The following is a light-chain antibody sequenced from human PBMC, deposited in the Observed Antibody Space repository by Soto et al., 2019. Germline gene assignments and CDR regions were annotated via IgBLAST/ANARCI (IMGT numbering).Light chain of an antibody. J-gene: IGKJ4*01. CDR1: HSISNK. Sequence: EVVMTQSPATLSVSPGDSATLSCRTSHSISNKLAWYQHKRGQAPRHLIYGASTRATGIPARFSGGGSGTEFTLTISSLQSEDFVLYYCQHYISWPLTFGGGTKVEIK. CDR3: QHYISWPLT. V-gene: IGKV3-15*01. CDR2: GAS.